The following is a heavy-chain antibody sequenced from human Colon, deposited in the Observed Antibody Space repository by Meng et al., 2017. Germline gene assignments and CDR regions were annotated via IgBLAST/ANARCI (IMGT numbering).Heavy chain of an antibody. CDR1: GFTFSDHF. J-gene: IGHJ4*02. CDR2: STNKAHSYIT. D-gene: IGHD2-2*01. Sequence: GGSLRLSCAASGFTFSDHFMDWVRQAPGKGLEWVGRSTNKAHSYITEYAASAKGRFTISRDDSNNSLYLQISSLKTEDTAVYYCARDFSQKYACDYWGQGTLVTVSS. CDR3: ARDFSQKYACDY. V-gene: IGHV3-72*01.